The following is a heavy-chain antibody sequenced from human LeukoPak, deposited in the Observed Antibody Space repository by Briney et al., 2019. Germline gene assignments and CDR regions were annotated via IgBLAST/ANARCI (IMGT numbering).Heavy chain of an antibody. CDR1: GYTFTGYY. D-gene: IGHD3-10*01. J-gene: IGHJ5*02. CDR3: ARGRLGTWFGELKA. CDR2: INANSGGT. Sequence: ASVKVSCKASGYTFTGYYMHWVRQAPGQGLEWMGWINANSGGTKYAQKFQGRVTMTRDTSISTAYMELSSLRSDDTAVYYCARGRLGTWFGELKAWGQGTLVTVSS. V-gene: IGHV1-2*02.